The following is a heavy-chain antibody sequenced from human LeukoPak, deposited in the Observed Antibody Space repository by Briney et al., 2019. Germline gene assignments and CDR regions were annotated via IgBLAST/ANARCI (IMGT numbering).Heavy chain of an antibody. CDR1: GYTLTELS. V-gene: IGHV1-24*01. CDR2: FDPEDGET. CDR3: ATDRRGYYDFWSGYRDAFDI. D-gene: IGHD3-3*01. Sequence: ASVKVSCKVSGYTLTELSIHWVRQAPGKGLEWMGGFDPEDGETIYAQKFQGRVTMTEDTSTDTAYMELSSLRSEDTAVYYCATDRRGYYDFWSGYRDAFDIWGQGTMVTVSS. J-gene: IGHJ3*02.